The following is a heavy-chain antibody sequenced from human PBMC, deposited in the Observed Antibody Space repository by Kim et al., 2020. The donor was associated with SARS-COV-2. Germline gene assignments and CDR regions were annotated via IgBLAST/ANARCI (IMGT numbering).Heavy chain of an antibody. D-gene: IGHD7-27*01. Sequence: DSVRGRVTITRDRSKKTLYLQMNSRRAEDTAVYYCARRQVSGGAPWVVDSWGQGALVTVSS. CDR3: ARRQVSGGAPWVVDS. V-gene: IGHV3-23*01. J-gene: IGHJ4*02.